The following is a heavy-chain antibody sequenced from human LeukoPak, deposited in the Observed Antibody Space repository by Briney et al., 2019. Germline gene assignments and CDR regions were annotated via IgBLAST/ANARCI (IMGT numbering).Heavy chain of an antibody. V-gene: IGHV3-23*01. Sequence: PGGSLRLSCEASRFTFRAYAMTWVRQAPGQGLEWVSSIGSDNKPHYSESVKGRFAISRDNSKSMLFLQLNSLRAEDTALYYCATDPHYYVAMDVWGQGTTVTVSS. J-gene: IGHJ6*02. CDR1: RFTFRAYA. D-gene: IGHD3-10*02. CDR3: ATDPHYYVAMDV. CDR2: IGSDNKP.